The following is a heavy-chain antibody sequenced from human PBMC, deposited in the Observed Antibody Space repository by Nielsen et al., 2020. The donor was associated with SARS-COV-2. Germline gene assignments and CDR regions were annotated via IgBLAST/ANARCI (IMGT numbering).Heavy chain of an antibody. D-gene: IGHD6-13*01. V-gene: IGHV3-23*01. CDR1: GFTFSSYA. Sequence: GESLKISCAASGFTFSSYAMSWVRQAPGKGLEWVSAISGSGSTIYYADSVKGRFTISRDNAKNSLYLQMNSLRAEDTAVYYCARAITRLGYSGMDVWGQGTTVTVSS. CDR3: ARAITRLGYSGMDV. CDR2: ISGSGSTI. J-gene: IGHJ6*02.